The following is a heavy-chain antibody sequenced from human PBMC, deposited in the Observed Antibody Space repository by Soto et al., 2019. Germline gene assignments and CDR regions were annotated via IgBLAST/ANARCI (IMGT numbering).Heavy chain of an antibody. V-gene: IGHV4-31*03. CDR3: ARVARTYYYDSSGRPPLGFDY. Sequence: SETLSLTCTVSGGSISSGGYYWSWIRQHPGKGLEWIGYIYYSGSTYYNPSLKSRVTISVDTSKNQFSLKLSSVTAADTAVYYCARVARTYYYDSSGRPPLGFDYWGQGTLVTVSS. CDR1: GGSISSGGYY. D-gene: IGHD3-22*01. J-gene: IGHJ4*02. CDR2: IYYSGST.